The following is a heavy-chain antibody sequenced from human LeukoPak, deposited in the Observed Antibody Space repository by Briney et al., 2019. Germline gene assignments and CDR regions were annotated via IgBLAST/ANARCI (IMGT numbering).Heavy chain of an antibody. J-gene: IGHJ3*02. D-gene: IGHD6-13*01. Sequence: SETLSLTCNVSDGSISGYYWHWLRQSPGKGLEWRGYIYYSGRTKSNPSLKSRVTMSVDTSNNRFSLNLSSVTAADTALYYCAREGKGSNWPDGAFDIWGQGTTVIVSS. CDR2: IYYSGRT. V-gene: IGHV4-59*01. CDR1: DGSISGYY. CDR3: AREGKGSNWPDGAFDI.